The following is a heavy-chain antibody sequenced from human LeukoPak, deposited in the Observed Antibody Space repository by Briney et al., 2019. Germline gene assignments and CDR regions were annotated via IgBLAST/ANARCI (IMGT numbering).Heavy chain of an antibody. Sequence: SETLSLTCTVSGGSISMGTYYWGWIRQPPGKGLECIGSIHFSGNSYYNPSPSLKGRVTISVDTSKNQFSLNVISVTAADTAVYYCARFTRSSSSHYYYYAMDVWGQGTTVTVSS. J-gene: IGHJ6*02. D-gene: IGHD6-6*01. CDR3: ARFTRSSSSHYYYYAMDV. CDR2: IHFSGNS. V-gene: IGHV4-39*01. CDR1: GGSISMGTYY.